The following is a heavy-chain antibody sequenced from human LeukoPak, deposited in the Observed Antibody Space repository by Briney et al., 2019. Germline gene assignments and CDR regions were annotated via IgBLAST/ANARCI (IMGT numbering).Heavy chain of an antibody. D-gene: IGHD6-19*01. V-gene: IGHV3-7*01. CDR2: IKQDGSEK. CDR1: GFTFSSNW. Sequence: GGSLRLSCAASGFTFSSNWMSWVRQAPGKGLEWVANIKQDGSEKYYVDSVKGRFTISRDSARNSLYLQRNSLRAEDRAGYYWARENTAVAGTHRFDPWGQGTLVTVSS. CDR3: ARENTAVAGTHRFDP. J-gene: IGHJ5*02.